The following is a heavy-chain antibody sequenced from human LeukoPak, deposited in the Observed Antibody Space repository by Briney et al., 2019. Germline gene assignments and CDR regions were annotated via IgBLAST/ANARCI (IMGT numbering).Heavy chain of an antibody. J-gene: IGHJ4*02. V-gene: IGHV3-21*01. Sequence: PGGSLRLSCAASGFTFSSYSMNWVRQAPGKGLEWVSSISSSSSYIYYADSVKGRFTIPRDNAKNSLYLQMNSLRAEDTAVYYCAREGSGSYDYWGQGTLVTVSS. CDR2: ISSSSSYI. CDR1: GFTFSSYS. D-gene: IGHD1-26*01. CDR3: AREGSGSYDY.